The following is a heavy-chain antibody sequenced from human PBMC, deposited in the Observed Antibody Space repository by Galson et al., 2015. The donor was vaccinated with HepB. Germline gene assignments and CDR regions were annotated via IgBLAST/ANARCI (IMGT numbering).Heavy chain of an antibody. Sequence: PLRLSCVASAFTFRSYVMHWVRQAPGKGLEYVSAISSNGGSTYYADSVKGRFTISRDNSKNTLYLQMSSLRAEDTAVYYCVKGAAAGTGRIFDYWGQGTLVTVSS. D-gene: IGHD6-13*01. CDR3: VKGAAAGTGRIFDY. V-gene: IGHV3-64D*06. CDR2: ISSNGGST. J-gene: IGHJ4*02. CDR1: AFTFRSYV.